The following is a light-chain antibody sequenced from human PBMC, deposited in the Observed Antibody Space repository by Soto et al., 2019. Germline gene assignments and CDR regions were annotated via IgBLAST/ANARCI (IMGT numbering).Light chain of an antibody. CDR1: QSVGSSY. J-gene: IGKJ1*01. CDR3: QHYGTSWT. Sequence: EVVLTQSPGTLSLSPGESATLSCRASQSVGSSYLAWYQQKPGQAPRLLIFGASSRATGIPDRFSGSGSGTDFTLTSSRLEPEDLAVYYCQHYGTSWTFGQGTKVEIK. V-gene: IGKV3-20*01. CDR2: GAS.